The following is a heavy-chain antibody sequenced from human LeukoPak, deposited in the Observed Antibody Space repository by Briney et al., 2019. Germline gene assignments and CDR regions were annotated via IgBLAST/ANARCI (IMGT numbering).Heavy chain of an antibody. CDR3: ARSPALSYEAYYFDY. J-gene: IGHJ4*02. Sequence: SVKVSCKASGGTFSSYAISWVRQAPGQGLEWMGRIIPILGIANYAQEFQGRVMITADKSTSTAYMELSSLRSEDTAVYYCARSPALSYEAYYFDYWGQGTLVTVSS. D-gene: IGHD1-26*01. CDR2: IIPILGIA. V-gene: IGHV1-69*04. CDR1: GGTFSSYA.